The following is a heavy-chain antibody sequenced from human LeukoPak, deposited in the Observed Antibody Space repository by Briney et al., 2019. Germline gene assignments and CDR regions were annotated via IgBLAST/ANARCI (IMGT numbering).Heavy chain of an antibody. CDR2: ISYDGSNK. D-gene: IGHD2-2*01. CDR3: ASAVVPAAIGGFDP. V-gene: IGHV3-30-3*01. CDR1: GFTFSSYA. Sequence: GGSLRLSCAASGFTFSSYAMSWVRQAPGKGLEWVAVISYDGSNKYYADSVKGRFTISRDNSKNTLYLQMNSLRAEDTAVYYCASAVVPAAIGGFDPWGQGTLVTVSS. J-gene: IGHJ5*02.